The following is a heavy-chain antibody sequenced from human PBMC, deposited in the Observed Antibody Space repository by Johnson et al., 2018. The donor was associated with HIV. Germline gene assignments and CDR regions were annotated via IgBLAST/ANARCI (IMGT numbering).Heavy chain of an antibody. V-gene: IGHV3-30*04. Sequence: QVQLLESGGGLVQPGGSLRLSCAASGFTFSSYAMHWVRQAPGKGLEWVAVISYAGSIKYYTDSVKGRFTISRDNSKNTLFLQMNSLRVEDTAVYYCARPETATTIGAFDIWGQGTMVTVSS. D-gene: IGHD1-7*01. CDR3: ARPETATTIGAFDI. CDR2: ISYAGSIK. J-gene: IGHJ3*02. CDR1: GFTFSSYA.